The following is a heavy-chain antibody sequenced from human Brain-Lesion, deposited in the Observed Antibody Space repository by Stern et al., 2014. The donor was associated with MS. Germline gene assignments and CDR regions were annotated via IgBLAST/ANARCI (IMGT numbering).Heavy chain of an antibody. CDR3: ARHDSVPRPSQLYSARDRGPGYFDY. J-gene: IGHJ4*02. D-gene: IGHD1-26*01. Sequence: QLQLQESGPGLVKPSETLSLTCTVSGGPISSSSYSRAWIRQPPGKGLEGIGNIYYSGFTYYNPSLKRRLTISVDTSTTHLSLKLSSVTAADTAVYYCARHDSVPRPSQLYSARDRGPGYFDYWGQGTLVTVSS. V-gene: IGHV4-39*01. CDR2: IYYSGFT. CDR1: GGPISSSSYS.